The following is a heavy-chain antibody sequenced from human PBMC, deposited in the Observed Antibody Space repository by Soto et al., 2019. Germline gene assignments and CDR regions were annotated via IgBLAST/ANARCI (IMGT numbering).Heavy chain of an antibody. V-gene: IGHV3-15*01. D-gene: IGHD2-2*01. CDR1: GFTVSNAW. J-gene: IGHJ3*02. Sequence: GGSLRLSCAASGFTVSNAWMSWVRQAPGKGLEWVGRIKSKTDGGTTDYAAPVKGRFTISRDDSKNTLYLQMNNLKTEDTAVYYCTSRRDIVVVPVPDASEIWGQGTMVTVSS. CDR3: TSRRDIVVVPVPDASEI. CDR2: IKSKTDGGTT.